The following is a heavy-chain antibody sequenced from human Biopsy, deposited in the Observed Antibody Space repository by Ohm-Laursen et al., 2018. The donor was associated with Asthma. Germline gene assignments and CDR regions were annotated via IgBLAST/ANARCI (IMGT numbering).Heavy chain of an antibody. CDR1: GYSLPDLS. D-gene: IGHD4-17*01. V-gene: IGHV1-24*01. CDR2: HDHEEGGT. J-gene: IGHJ4*02. CDR3: ASDFPKDYVRYNFQF. Sequence: SVKASCKIYGYSLPDLSMHWARQAPGQGLEWMGGHDHEEGGTVNARRFQGRVTTTGDTSTDTAYMELSSLSSDDTAVYYCASDFPKDYVRYNFQFWGQGTLVTVSS.